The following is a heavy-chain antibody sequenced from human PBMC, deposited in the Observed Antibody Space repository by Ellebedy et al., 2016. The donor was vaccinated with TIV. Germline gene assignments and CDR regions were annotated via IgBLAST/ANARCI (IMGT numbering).Heavy chain of an antibody. CDR2: LNPNTGGT. CDR1: GYTFIADY. V-gene: IGHV1-2*02. CDR3: ARVPGRSGSYSGLDY. Sequence: ASVKVSXXASGYTFIADYIHWVRQAPGQGLEWLGWLNPNTGGTNSAQRFQGRVTMTRDMSINTAYMELRSLTSDDTAVYYCARVPGRSGSYSGLDYWGQGTLVTVSS. D-gene: IGHD1-26*01. J-gene: IGHJ4*02.